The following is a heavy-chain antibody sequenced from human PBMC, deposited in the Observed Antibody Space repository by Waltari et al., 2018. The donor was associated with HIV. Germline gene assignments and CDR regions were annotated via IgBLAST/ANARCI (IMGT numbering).Heavy chain of an antibody. V-gene: IGHV1-69*01. CDR1: GGTFSSYA. D-gene: IGHD2-8*01. J-gene: IGHJ5*02. CDR3: AREDCTNGVCYREPNWFDP. CDR2: IIPIFGTA. Sequence: QVQLVQSGAEVKKPGSSVKVSCKASGGTFSSYAISWVRQAPGQGLEWMGGIIPIFGTANYAQKFQGRVTITADESTSTAYMELSSLRSEDTAVYYCAREDCTNGVCYREPNWFDPWGQGTLVTVSS.